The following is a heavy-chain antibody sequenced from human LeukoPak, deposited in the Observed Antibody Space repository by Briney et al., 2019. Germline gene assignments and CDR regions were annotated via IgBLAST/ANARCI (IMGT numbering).Heavy chain of an antibody. CDR1: GGPISSYY. CDR3: ARGSYYDSSGYPLEY. J-gene: IGHJ4*02. D-gene: IGHD3-22*01. Sequence: PSETLSLTCTAPGGPISSYYWNWIRQPPGKRLPRLGSIYNSGRTQYNPSLNTRVTISVDTSKNQSSLKLRSVTAADTAVYFCARGSYYDSSGYPLEYWGQGTLVTVSS. V-gene: IGHV4-59*01. CDR2: IYNSGRT.